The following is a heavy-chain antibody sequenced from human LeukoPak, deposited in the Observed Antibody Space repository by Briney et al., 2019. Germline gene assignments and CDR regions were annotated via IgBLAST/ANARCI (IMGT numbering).Heavy chain of an antibody. CDR3: ARGGSYGGYHSY. D-gene: IGHD4-23*01. V-gene: IGHV3-74*01. CDR1: EFTFSSYW. Sequence: PGGSLRLSCAASEFTFSSYWMHWVRQAPGKGLVWVSRINSDGSSTSYADSVKGRFTISRDNAKNTLYLQMNSLRAEDTALYYCARGGSYGGYHSYWGQGTLVTVSS. J-gene: IGHJ4*02. CDR2: INSDGSST.